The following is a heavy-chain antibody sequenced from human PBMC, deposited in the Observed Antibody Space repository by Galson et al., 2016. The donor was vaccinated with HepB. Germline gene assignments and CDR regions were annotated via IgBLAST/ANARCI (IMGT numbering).Heavy chain of an antibody. CDR3: VTYCTGGSCKVGH. D-gene: IGHD2-8*02. Sequence: VRHGPEKGLEWVAIVYAGGNTNYADSVKGRFTISRDESENAMSLQMSSLRREDTAVYYCVTYCTGGSCKVGHWGQGTLVTVSS. CDR2: VYAGGNT. V-gene: IGHV3-53*01. J-gene: IGHJ4*02.